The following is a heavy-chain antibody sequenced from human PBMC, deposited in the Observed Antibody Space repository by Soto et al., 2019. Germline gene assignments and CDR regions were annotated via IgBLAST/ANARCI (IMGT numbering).Heavy chain of an antibody. CDR3: ASLTGTTSGNYGMDV. D-gene: IGHD1-20*01. Sequence: GGSLRLSCAASGFTFSSYSMNWVRQAPGKGLEWVSSISSSSSYIYYADSVKGRFTISRDNAKNSLYLQMNSLRDEDTAVYYCASLTGTTSGNYGMDVWGQGTTVTVSS. J-gene: IGHJ6*02. CDR1: GFTFSSYS. V-gene: IGHV3-21*01. CDR2: ISSSSSYI.